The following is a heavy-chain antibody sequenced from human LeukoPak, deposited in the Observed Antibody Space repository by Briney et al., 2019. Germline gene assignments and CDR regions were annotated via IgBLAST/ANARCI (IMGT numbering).Heavy chain of an antibody. CDR2: IKQDGSTR. D-gene: IGHD1-26*01. V-gene: IGHV3-7*01. CDR3: ARDQTGSLDY. CDR1: GFTFSNTW. Sequence: GGSLRLSCAASGFTFSNTWMAWARQAPGKGLEWVANIKQDGSTRHYVDSVKGRFTISRDNAKKSLYLQMNSLRAEDTAVYYCARDQTGSLDYWGQGTLVTVSS. J-gene: IGHJ4*02.